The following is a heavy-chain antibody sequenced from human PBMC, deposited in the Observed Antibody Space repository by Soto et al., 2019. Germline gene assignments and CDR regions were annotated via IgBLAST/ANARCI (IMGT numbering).Heavy chain of an antibody. CDR1: GFTFSSYS. Sequence: GGSLRISCAASGFTFSSYSMNWVRQAPGKGLEWVSSISSSSSYVYYADSVKGRFTISRDNAKNSLYLQMNSLRAEDTAVYYCARCGVAGTGFDYWGQGTLVTVSS. CDR2: ISSSSSYV. CDR3: ARCGVAGTGFDY. D-gene: IGHD6-13*01. J-gene: IGHJ4*02. V-gene: IGHV3-21*01.